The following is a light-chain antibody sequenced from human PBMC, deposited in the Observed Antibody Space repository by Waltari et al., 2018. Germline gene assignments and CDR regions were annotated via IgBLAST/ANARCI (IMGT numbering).Light chain of an antibody. CDR2: EVN. Sequence: QSALTQPPSASGSPGQSVTISCTGTSSDVGSFNYVSWYQQYPGKTTKLLFCEVNKRPSGNPVRFYGSKSGNTASLTVSGLQAEDEAEYYCSSYGGRNNLLFGEGTKLTVL. CDR3: SSYGGRNNLL. J-gene: IGLJ3*02. V-gene: IGLV2-8*01. CDR1: SSDVGSFNY.